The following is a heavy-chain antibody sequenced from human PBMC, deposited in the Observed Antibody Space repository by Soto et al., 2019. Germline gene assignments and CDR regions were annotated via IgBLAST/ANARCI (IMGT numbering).Heavy chain of an antibody. CDR2: IYHNEYA. CDR1: GGSISSGGYS. CDR3: ARVRTVARGGFVY. Sequence: QLQLQESGSGLVKPSQTLSLICAVSGGSISSGGYSWSWIRQPPGKGLEWIGYIYHNEYAYYNPSLKSRVNISVDRSQNQFSLKLSSVTAADTAVYYCARVRTVARGGFVYWGQGTLVTVSS. D-gene: IGHD2-15*01. V-gene: IGHV4-30-2*01. J-gene: IGHJ4*02.